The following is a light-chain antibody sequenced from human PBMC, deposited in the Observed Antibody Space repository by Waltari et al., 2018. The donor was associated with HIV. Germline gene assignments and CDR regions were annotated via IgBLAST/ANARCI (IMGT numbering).Light chain of an antibody. V-gene: IGLV1-47*01. CDR1: RANIGSNS. CDR2: RNN. Sequence: QSVLTQPPSASGTPGPRLTISSSATRANIGSNSANWSQQRPATAPKHLIYRNNQRPSGGPDRCSACKSGTSASLAISGLRSEEEADYYCAAGDDSLRGLVVFGGGTKLTVL. J-gene: IGLJ2*01. CDR3: AAGDDSLRGLVV.